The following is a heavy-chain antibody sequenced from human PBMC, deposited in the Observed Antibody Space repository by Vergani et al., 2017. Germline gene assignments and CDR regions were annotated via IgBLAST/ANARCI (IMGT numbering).Heavy chain of an antibody. Sequence: QVQLQESGPGLVKPSETLSLTCTVSGGSISSYYWSWIRQPPGKGLEWIGYIYYSGSTNYNPSLKSRVTISVDTSKNQFSLKLSSVTAADTAVYYCARQNMVRGENWFDPWGQGTLVTVSS. CDR1: GGSISSYY. J-gene: IGHJ5*02. V-gene: IGHV4-59*08. D-gene: IGHD3-10*01. CDR3: ARQNMVRGENWFDP. CDR2: IYYSGST.